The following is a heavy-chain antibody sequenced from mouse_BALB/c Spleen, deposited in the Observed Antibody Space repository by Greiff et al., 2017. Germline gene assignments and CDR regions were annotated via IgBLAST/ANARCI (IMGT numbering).Heavy chain of an antibody. CDR3: ARCYYYGSRYFDV. J-gene: IGHJ1*01. Sequence: EVQLQQSGAELVRPGALVKLSCKASGFNIKDYYMHWVKQRPEQGLEWIGWIDPENGNTIYDPKFQGKASITADTSSNTAYLQLSSLTSEDTAVYYCARCYYYGSRYFDVWGAGTTVTVSS. D-gene: IGHD1-1*01. V-gene: IGHV14-1*02. CDR1: GFNIKDYY. CDR2: IDPENGNT.